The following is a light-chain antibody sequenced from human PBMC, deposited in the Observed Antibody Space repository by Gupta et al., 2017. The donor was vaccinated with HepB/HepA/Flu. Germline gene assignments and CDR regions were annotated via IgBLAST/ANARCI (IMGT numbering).Light chain of an antibody. V-gene: IGKV1-39*01. CDR3: QQSYSTQT. J-gene: IGKJ1*01. Sequence: DIQMTQSPSSLSASVGDRVTITCRASQSISSYLNWYQQKPGKAPKLLIYAASRLQSGVPSRFSGSGSGTDFTLTSIRRQPEDFATYYWQQSYSTQTFGQGTKVEIK. CDR2: AAS. CDR1: QSISSY.